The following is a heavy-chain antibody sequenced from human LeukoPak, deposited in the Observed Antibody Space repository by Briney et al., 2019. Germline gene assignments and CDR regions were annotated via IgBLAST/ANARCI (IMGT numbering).Heavy chain of an antibody. CDR1: GYTFTSYG. J-gene: IGHJ4*02. CDR3: ARVISGTWLWF. Sequence: ASVKVSCKASGYTFTSYGISWVRQAPGQGLEWMGWISAYNGNTNYAQKLQGRVTMTTDTSTSTAYMELSSLRPEDTAVYYCARVISGTWLWFWGQGTLVTVSS. V-gene: IGHV1-18*01. D-gene: IGHD1-14*01. CDR2: ISAYNGNT.